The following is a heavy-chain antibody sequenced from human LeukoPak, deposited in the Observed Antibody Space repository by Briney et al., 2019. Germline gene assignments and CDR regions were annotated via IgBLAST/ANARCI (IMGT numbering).Heavy chain of an antibody. V-gene: IGHV3-74*01. CDR1: GFTFSSYW. J-gene: IGHJ6*03. Sequence: GGSLRLSCSASGFTFSSYWMHWVRQAPGKGLVWVSRINSDGSSTSYADSVKGRFTISRDNAKNTLYLQMNSLRAADTAVYYCTTVKRGWNYKPREYYYYYMDVWGKGTTVTVSS. CDR3: TTVKRGWNYKPREYYYYYMDV. CDR2: INSDGSST. D-gene: IGHD1-7*01.